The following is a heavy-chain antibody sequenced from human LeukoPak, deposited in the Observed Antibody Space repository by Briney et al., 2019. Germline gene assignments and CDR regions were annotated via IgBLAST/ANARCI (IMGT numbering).Heavy chain of an antibody. V-gene: IGHV3-15*01. J-gene: IGHJ6*03. Sequence: GGSLRLSCAASVFTFINSWMSGVRQPPAKGREWVGRIKSKTDGGPTDYAAPVKGRFTILRDDSKNTLYLQMNSLKTEDTAVYYCTTGPIAARDYYYYMDVWGKGTTVTVSS. CDR1: VFTFINSW. D-gene: IGHD6-6*01. CDR2: IKSKTDGGPT. CDR3: TTGPIAARDYYYYMDV.